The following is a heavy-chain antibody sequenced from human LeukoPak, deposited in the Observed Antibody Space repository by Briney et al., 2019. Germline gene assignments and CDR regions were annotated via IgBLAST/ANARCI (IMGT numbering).Heavy chain of an antibody. CDR1: GGSISSSSYY. Sequence: SETLSLTCTVSGGSISSSSYYWGWIRQPPGKGLEWIGSIYYSGSTYYNPSLKSRVTISVDTSKSQFSLKLNSVTAADTAVYYCAKDAAQYCSGGSCYYGKWFDPWGQGTLVTVSS. CDR2: IYYSGST. D-gene: IGHD2-15*01. CDR3: AKDAAQYCSGGSCYYGKWFDP. V-gene: IGHV4-39*07. J-gene: IGHJ5*02.